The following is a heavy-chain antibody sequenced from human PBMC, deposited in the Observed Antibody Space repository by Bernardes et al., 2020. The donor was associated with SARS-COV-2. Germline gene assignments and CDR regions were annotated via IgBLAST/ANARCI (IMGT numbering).Heavy chain of an antibody. Sequence: VGPLCLSCAASGFTFRSSWMSWVRQAPGPGLAWVAKINKDGSEKYYVDSGKGRFTISRDNAKNSLYLEVNSLRAEDTAVYYCARGAYMFGNDLWGQGTLVTVSS. CDR1: GFTFRSSW. CDR3: ARGAYMFGNDL. D-gene: IGHD3-3*02. V-gene: IGHV3-7*01. CDR2: INKDGSEK. J-gene: IGHJ5*02.